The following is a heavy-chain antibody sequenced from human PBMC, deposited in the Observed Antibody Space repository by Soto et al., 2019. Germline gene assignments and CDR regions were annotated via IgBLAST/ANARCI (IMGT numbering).Heavy chain of an antibody. J-gene: IGHJ4*02. CDR3: TTAPPDFGVVKGRQLEFDY. Sequence: EVQLVESGGGLVKPGGSLRLSCAASGFTFSNAWMNWVRQAPGKGLEWVGRIKSKTDGGTTDYAAPVKGRFTISRDDAKNTLKLQRNSLKTEDTAGYNCTTAPPDFGVVKGRQLEFDYWGQGTLVTVSS. CDR1: GFTFSNAW. V-gene: IGHV3-15*07. D-gene: IGHD3-3*01. CDR2: IKSKTDGGTT.